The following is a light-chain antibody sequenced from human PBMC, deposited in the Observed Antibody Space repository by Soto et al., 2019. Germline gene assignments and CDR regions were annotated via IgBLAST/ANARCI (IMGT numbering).Light chain of an antibody. CDR2: KAS. CDR1: QSISPW. CDR3: QHYNTYSRT. V-gene: IGKV1-5*03. Sequence: DIQMTQSPSTLSASVGDRVTITCRASQSISPWLAWYQQKPGKAPKLLIYKASSLESGVPSRFSGSGSGTEFTLTIRSLQPDDFATYSCQHYNTYSRTFGQGTKVEIK. J-gene: IGKJ1*01.